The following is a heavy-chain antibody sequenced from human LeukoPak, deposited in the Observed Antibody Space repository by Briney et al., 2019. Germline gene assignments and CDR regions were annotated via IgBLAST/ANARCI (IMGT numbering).Heavy chain of an antibody. J-gene: IGHJ5*02. CDR1: GGSFSGYY. V-gene: IGHV4-34*01. CDR2: INHSGST. CDR3: ARAYSSSWYAWFDP. D-gene: IGHD6-13*01. Sequence: SETLSLTCAVYGGSFSGYYWSWIRQPPGKGLEWIGEINHSGSTNYNPSLKSRVTISVDTSKNQFSLKLSSVTAADTAVYYCARAYSSSWYAWFDPWGQGTLVTVSS.